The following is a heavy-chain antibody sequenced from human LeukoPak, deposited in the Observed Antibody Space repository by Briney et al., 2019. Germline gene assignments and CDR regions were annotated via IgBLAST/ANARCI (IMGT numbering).Heavy chain of an antibody. CDR1: GYSISSGYY. CDR2: IYHSGST. Sequence: SETLSLTCTVSGYSISSGYYWGWIRQPPGKGLEWIGSIYHSGSTYYNPSLKSRVTISVDTSKNQFSLKLSSVTAADTAVYYCARDSGERGSGSYLIAYWGQGTLVTVSS. J-gene: IGHJ4*02. D-gene: IGHD3-10*01. CDR3: ARDSGERGSGSYLIAY. V-gene: IGHV4-38-2*02.